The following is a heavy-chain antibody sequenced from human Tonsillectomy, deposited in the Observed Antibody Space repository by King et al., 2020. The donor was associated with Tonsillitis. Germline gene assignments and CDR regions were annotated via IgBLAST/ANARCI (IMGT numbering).Heavy chain of an antibody. CDR1: GFTFSNYW. CDR3: ARDRNPTLGIRSYDAFDI. Sequence: VQLVESGGGLVQPGGSLRLSCAASGFTFSNYWMTWVRQAPGKGLEWVANIRKDGSDKNYADSVWGRFAISKDNARNSLYLQMNSLRAEDTAVYFCARDRNPTLGIRSYDAFDIWGQGTLVTVSS. D-gene: IGHD2/OR15-2a*01. J-gene: IGHJ3*02. CDR2: IRKDGSDK. V-gene: IGHV3-7*03.